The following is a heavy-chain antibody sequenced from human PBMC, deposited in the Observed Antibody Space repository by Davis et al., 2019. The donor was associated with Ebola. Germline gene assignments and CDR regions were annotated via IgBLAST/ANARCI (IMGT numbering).Heavy chain of an antibody. CDR1: GYSFTSYW. V-gene: IGHV5-10-1*01. J-gene: IGHJ6*02. CDR3: ARHGMTTVVAYGMDV. D-gene: IGHD4-23*01. Sequence: KVSCKGSGYSFTSYWISWVRQMPGKGLEWMGRIDPSDSYTNYSPSFRGHVTISADKSISTAYLQWSSLKASDTAMYYCARHGMTTVVAYGMDVWGQGTTVTVSS. CDR2: IDPSDSYT.